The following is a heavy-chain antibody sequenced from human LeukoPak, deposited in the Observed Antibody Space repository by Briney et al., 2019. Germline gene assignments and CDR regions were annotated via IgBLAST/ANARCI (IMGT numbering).Heavy chain of an antibody. Sequence: GASVKVSCKASGGTFSSYAISWVRQAPGQGLEWMGGIIPIFGTANYAQKFQGRVTITADKPTSTAYMELSSLRSEDTAVYYCAREGNCSSTSCYGSSRVWFDPWGQGTLVTVSS. D-gene: IGHD2-2*01. J-gene: IGHJ5*02. CDR3: AREGNCSSTSCYGSSRVWFDP. CDR2: IIPIFGTA. V-gene: IGHV1-69*06. CDR1: GGTFSSYA.